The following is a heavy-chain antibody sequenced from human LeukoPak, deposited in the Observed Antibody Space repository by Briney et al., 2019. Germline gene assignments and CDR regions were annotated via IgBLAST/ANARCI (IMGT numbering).Heavy chain of an antibody. J-gene: IGHJ6*02. D-gene: IGHD6-19*01. Sequence: GRSLRLSCAASGCTFSSYAMHWVRQAPGKGLEWVAVISYDGSNKYYADSVKGRFTISRDNSKNTLYLQMNSLRAEDTAVYYCARDKNGSGWYLQWGGSYYYGMDVWGQGTTVTVSS. CDR2: ISYDGSNK. CDR1: GCTFSSYA. CDR3: ARDKNGSGWYLQWGGSYYYGMDV. V-gene: IGHV3-30-3*01.